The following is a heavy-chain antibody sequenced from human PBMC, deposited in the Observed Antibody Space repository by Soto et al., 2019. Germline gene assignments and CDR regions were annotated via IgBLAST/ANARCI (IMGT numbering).Heavy chain of an antibody. CDR1: GFTFSSYG. Sequence: QVQLVESGGGVVQPGRSLRLSCAASGFTFSSYGIHWVRQAPGKGLEWVAVISYDGSNKYYADSVKGRFTISRDNSKKPLYLPMNWLRAEDTAVCSCEKGLACCGGDCYSHFDLWGRGTLVTVSS. D-gene: IGHD2-21*02. CDR2: ISYDGSNK. CDR3: EKGLACCGGDCYSHFDL. V-gene: IGHV3-30*18. J-gene: IGHJ2*01.